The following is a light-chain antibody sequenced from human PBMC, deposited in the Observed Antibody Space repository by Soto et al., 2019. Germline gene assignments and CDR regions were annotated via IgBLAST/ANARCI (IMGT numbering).Light chain of an antibody. CDR1: QGIRND. CDR2: AAS. Sequence: AIQMTQSPSSLSASVGDRVTITCRASQGIRNDLGWYQQKPGKAPKLLIYAASSLQSGVPSWFSGSGSGSDFTLTISSLQPEDFATYYCLQDYTSPWTFGQGTKVEIK. CDR3: LQDYTSPWT. V-gene: IGKV1-6*01. J-gene: IGKJ1*01.